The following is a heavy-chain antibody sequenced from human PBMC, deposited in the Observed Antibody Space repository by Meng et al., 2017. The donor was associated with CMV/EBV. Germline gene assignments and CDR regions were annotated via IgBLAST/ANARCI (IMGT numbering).Heavy chain of an antibody. Sequence: SLRLSCAASGFTVSSDYMAWVRQAPGEGLEWVSLIYSGGSTYYADSVKGRFTISRDNSKSTLYLQLNSLRAEDTAVYYCAISYASRHSWGQGTLVTVSS. CDR3: AISYASRHS. J-gene: IGHJ4*02. D-gene: IGHD1-26*01. CDR1: GFTVSSDY. CDR2: IYSGGST. V-gene: IGHV3-66*02.